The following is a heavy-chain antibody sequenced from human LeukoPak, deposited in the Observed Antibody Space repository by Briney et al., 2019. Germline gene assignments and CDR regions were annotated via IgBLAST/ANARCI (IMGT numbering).Heavy chain of an antibody. J-gene: IGHJ4*02. V-gene: IGHV3-66*01. Sequence: PGGSLRLSWAASGFTVSSNYMSWVRQAPGKGLEWVSVIYSGGSTYYADSVKGRFTISRDNSKNTLYLQMNSLRAEDTAVYYCARDGTMVRGGGEYWGQGTLVTVSS. CDR3: ARDGTMVRGGGEY. D-gene: IGHD3-10*01. CDR2: IYSGGST. CDR1: GFTVSSNY.